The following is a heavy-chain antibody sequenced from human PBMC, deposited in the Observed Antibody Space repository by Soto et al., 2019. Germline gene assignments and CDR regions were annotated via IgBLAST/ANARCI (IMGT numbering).Heavy chain of an antibody. CDR1: GYTFTMYG. J-gene: IGHJ6*02. V-gene: IGHV1-18*04. D-gene: IGHD3-22*01. CDR2: ISAYNGNT. Sequence: ASVKVSCKASGYTFTMYGISGVRQSGVRGLDGMGCISAYNGNTNYAQKLQGRVTMTTDTSTSTAYMELRSLRSDDTAVYYCARDFFWGYYDSSGYLSGRTGDHYYYGMDVWGQGTTVTVSS. CDR3: ARDFFWGYYDSSGYLSGRTGDHYYYGMDV.